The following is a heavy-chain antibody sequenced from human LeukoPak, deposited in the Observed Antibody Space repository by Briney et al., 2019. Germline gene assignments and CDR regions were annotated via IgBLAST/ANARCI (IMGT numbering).Heavy chain of an antibody. V-gene: IGHV3-33*01. CDR1: GFTFSSYG. CDR3: ARHQVALDY. J-gene: IGHJ4*02. CDR2: IWYDGSNK. D-gene: IGHD5-12*01. Sequence: SGRSLRLSCAASGFTFSSYGMHWVRQAPGKGPEWVAVIWYDGSNKYYADSVKGRFTISRDNSKNTLYLQMNSLRAEDTAVYYRARHQVALDYWGQGTLVTVSS.